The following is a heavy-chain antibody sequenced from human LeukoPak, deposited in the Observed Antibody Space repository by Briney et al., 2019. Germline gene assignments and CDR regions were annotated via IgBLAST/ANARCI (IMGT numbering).Heavy chain of an antibody. CDR2: TIPIFGTA. D-gene: IGHD6-6*01. CDR1: GGTFSSYA. V-gene: IGHV1-69*13. J-gene: IGHJ6*04. Sequence: ASVKVSCKASGGTFSSYAISWVRQAPGQGLEWMGGTIPIFGTANYAQKFQGRVTITADESTSTAYMELSSLRSEDTAVYYCASSLEYSSSLLGPGPWDVWGKGTTVTVSS. CDR3: ASSLEYSSSLLGPGPWDV.